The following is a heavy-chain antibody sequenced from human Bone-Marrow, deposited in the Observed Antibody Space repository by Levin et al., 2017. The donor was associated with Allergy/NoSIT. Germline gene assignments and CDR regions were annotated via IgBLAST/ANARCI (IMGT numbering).Heavy chain of an antibody. Sequence: SQTLSLTCTVSGGSIGISTYWASIRQPPGKGLEWMGSIFYSGKTYYNPSLKSRVTISVDTSRNQFSLRLISVTAADTAVYYCARNVVVMTTIPYYFDYWGQGALVTVSS. CDR3: ARNVVVMTTIPYYFDY. CDR1: GGSIGISTY. V-gene: IGHV4-39*01. CDR2: IFYSGKT. D-gene: IGHD2-21*02. J-gene: IGHJ4*02.